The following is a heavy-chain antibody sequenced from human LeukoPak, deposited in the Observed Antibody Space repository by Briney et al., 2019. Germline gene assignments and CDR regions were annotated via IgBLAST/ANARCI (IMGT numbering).Heavy chain of an antibody. Sequence: GESLKISCKGSGYSFTTYWISWVRQMPGKGLEWMGRIDPSDSYIKYSPSFQGHVTISADKSIDTAYLQWSSLKASDSAMYYCARIQRDYFSHGMDVWGQGTTVTVSS. J-gene: IGHJ6*02. CDR2: IDPSDSYI. CDR3: ARIQRDYFSHGMDV. D-gene: IGHD5-18*01. CDR1: GYSFTTYW. V-gene: IGHV5-10-1*01.